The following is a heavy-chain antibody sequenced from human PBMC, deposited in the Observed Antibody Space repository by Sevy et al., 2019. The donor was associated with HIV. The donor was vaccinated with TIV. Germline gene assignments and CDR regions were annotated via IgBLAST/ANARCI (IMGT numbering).Heavy chain of an antibody. J-gene: IGHJ4*02. D-gene: IGHD2-15*01. CDR3: TTGRLGYCSGGNCYSGGY. V-gene: IGHV3-15*01. CDR2: IKSKTDGGTT. CDR1: GFTFSNPW. Sequence: GESLKISCAASGFTFSNPWMSWVRQAPGKGLEWVGRIKSKTDGGTTDYAAPVKGRFIISRDDSKNTLYLQMNSLQTEDTAVYYCTTGRLGYCSGGNCYSGGYWGPGTLVTVSS.